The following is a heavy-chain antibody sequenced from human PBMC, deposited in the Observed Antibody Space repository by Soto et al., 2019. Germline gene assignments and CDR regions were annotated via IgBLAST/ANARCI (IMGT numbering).Heavy chain of an antibody. CDR2: IDPSDSYT. V-gene: IGHV5-10-1*01. Sequence: EVQLVQSGAEVKKPGESLRISCKGSGYSFTSYWISWLRQMPGKGLEWMGRIDPSDSYTNYSPSFQGHVTISADKSISTAYLQWSSLKASDTAMYYCARQGIVVVPAASYSSSQFDYWGQGTLVTVSS. D-gene: IGHD2-2*01. J-gene: IGHJ4*02. CDR1: GYSFTSYW. CDR3: ARQGIVVVPAASYSSSQFDY.